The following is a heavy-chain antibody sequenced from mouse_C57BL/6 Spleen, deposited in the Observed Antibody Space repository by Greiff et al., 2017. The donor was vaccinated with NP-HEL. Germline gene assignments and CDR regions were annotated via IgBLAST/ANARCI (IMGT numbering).Heavy chain of an antibody. J-gene: IGHJ4*01. D-gene: IGHD1-1*01. Sequence: EADGGLVQPKGSLKLSCAASGFTFNTYAMHWVRQAPGKGLEWVARIRSKSSNYATYYADSVKDRFTISRDDSQSMLYLQMNNLKTEDTAMYYCVRESTDYYGSSYNYAMDYWGQGTSVTVSS. CDR1: GFTFNTYA. CDR2: IRSKSSNYAT. V-gene: IGHV10-3*01. CDR3: VRESTDYYGSSYNYAMDY.